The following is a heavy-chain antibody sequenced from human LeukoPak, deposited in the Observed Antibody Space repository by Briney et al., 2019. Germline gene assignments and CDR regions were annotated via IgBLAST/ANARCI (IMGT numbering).Heavy chain of an antibody. CDR2: INHSGST. CDR3: ARQLITYYDFWSGQLDAFDI. CDR1: GGSFSGYY. J-gene: IGHJ3*02. Sequence: SETLSLTCAVYGGSFSGYYWSWIRQPPGKGLEWIGEINHSGSTNYNPSLKSRVTISVDTSKNQFSLKLSSVTAADTAVYYCARQLITYYDFWSGQLDAFDIWGQGTMVTVSS. D-gene: IGHD3-3*01. V-gene: IGHV4-34*01.